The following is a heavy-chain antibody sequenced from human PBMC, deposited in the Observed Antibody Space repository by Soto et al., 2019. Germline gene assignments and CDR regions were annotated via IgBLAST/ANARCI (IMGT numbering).Heavy chain of an antibody. J-gene: IGHJ2*01. CDR1: CGSFGGYF. D-gene: IGHD4-17*01. V-gene: IGHV4-34*01. CDR2: INQSGSS. Sequence: SEALCLTCAFYCGSFGGYFWTWILQPPGKGLEWIGEINQSGSSNYNPSLKSRIAISVDTSKNQFSLRLRSVTAADTAVYYCARSPVTVVTDWYFDLWGRGTLVTVSS. CDR3: ARSPVTVVTDWYFDL.